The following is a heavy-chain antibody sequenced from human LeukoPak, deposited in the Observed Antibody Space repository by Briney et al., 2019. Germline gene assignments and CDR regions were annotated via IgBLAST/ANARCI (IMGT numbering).Heavy chain of an antibody. V-gene: IGHV1-2*02. CDR2: INPNSGGT. CDR3: ARDRSPYYYGSGSSYPVGY. CDR1: GYTFTGYY. J-gene: IGHJ4*02. Sequence: ASVKVSCKASGYTFTGYYMHWVRQAPGQGLEWMGWINPNSGGTNYAQKFQGRVTMTRDTSISTAYMELSRLRSDDMAVYYCARDRSPYYYGSGSSYPVGYWGQGTLVTVSS. D-gene: IGHD3-10*01.